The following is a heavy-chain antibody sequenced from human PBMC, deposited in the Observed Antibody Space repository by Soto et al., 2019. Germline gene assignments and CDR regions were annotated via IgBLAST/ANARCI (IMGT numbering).Heavy chain of an antibody. D-gene: IGHD3-22*01. J-gene: IGHJ1*01. CDR2: ISGSGDRT. CDR3: VKDDGGYPSTAPH. Sequence: EVQLLESGGGLVQPGGSLRLSCAASGITISNYPMSWVRQAPGKGLDWVSGISGSGDRTYYADSAKGRFTISKDISKNALSLQLDNLGVEDPAVYFCVKDDGGYPSTAPHWGQGTLLTVSS. V-gene: IGHV3-23*01. CDR1: GITISNYP.